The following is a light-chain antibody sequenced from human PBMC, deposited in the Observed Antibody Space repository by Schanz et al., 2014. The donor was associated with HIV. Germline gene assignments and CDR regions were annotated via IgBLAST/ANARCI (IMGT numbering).Light chain of an antibody. CDR1: SSDVGGYNY. CDR2: EVS. J-gene: IGLJ2*01. V-gene: IGLV2-8*01. Sequence: QSALTQPPSASGSPGQSVTISCTGTSSDVGGYNYVSWYQQHPGKAPKIMIYEVSKRPSGVPDRFSGSKSGNTASLTVSGLQAEDEADYYCATWDINLNGPVFGGGTKLTVL. CDR3: ATWDINLNGPV.